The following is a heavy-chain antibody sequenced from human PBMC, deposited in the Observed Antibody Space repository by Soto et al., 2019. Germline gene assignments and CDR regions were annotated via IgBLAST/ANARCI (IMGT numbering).Heavy chain of an antibody. CDR3: ARGMGRALSIAAAGTFEYFQH. CDR1: GYTFTSYG. CDR2: ISAYNGNT. V-gene: IGHV1-18*01. Sequence: ASVKVSCKASGYTFTSYGISWVRQAPGQGLEWMGWISAYNGNTNYAQKLQGRVTMTTDTSTSTAYMELRSLRSDDTAVYYCARGMGRALSIAAAGTFEYFQHWGQGTLVTVSS. D-gene: IGHD6-13*01. J-gene: IGHJ1*01.